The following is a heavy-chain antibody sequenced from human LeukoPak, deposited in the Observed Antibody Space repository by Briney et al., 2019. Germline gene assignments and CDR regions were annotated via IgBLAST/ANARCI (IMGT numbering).Heavy chain of an antibody. Sequence: ASVLVSCKASGYTFTSYGISRGRQAPGRGLEWMGWISANNGSTNYAHKLQGRVTITTDTSTSTAYMELRSLRSDDTAVYYCARDLGLTVAGTSTYYYYGMDVWGQGTTVTVSS. D-gene: IGHD6-19*01. J-gene: IGHJ6*02. CDR2: ISANNGST. V-gene: IGHV1-18*01. CDR3: ARDLGLTVAGTSTYYYYGMDV. CDR1: GYTFTSYG.